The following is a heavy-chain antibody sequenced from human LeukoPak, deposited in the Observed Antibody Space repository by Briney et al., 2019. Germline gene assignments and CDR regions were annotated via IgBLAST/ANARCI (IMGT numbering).Heavy chain of an antibody. V-gene: IGHV1-46*01. D-gene: IGHD5-24*01. CDR1: GYTFTSYY. J-gene: IGHJ4*02. Sequence: ASVKVSCKASGYTFTSYYIHWVRQAPGQGLEWMGIINPSGDSTSYAQKFQGRVTMTRDTSTSTIYMELSSLRSEDTAIYYCARIPEMATIKGLHYWGQGTLVTVSS. CDR2: INPSGDST. CDR3: ARIPEMATIKGLHY.